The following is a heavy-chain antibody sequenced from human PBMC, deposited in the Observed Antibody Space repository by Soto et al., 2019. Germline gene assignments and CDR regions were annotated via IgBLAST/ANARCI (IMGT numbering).Heavy chain of an antibody. CDR2: ISAYNGNT. V-gene: IGHV1-18*01. CDR1: GYTFTSYG. CDR3: ARDRITMFDRDDMDV. Sequence: QVQLVQSGAEVKKPGASVKVSCKASGYTFTSYGISWVRQAPGQGLEWMGWISAYNGNTNYTQRVQGRVTMTTDTSTNTAYMELRSLTSDDTAVYYCARDRITMFDRDDMDVWGQGTTDTVSS. D-gene: IGHD3-3*01. J-gene: IGHJ6*02.